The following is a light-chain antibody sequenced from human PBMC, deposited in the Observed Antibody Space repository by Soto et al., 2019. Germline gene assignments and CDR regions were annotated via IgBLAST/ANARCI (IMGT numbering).Light chain of an antibody. CDR1: SSDVGAYTS. J-gene: IGLJ1*01. V-gene: IGLV2-14*01. CDR2: EVN. CDR3: SSYTNINTRACV. Sequence: QSVLTQPASVSGSPGQSITISCTGTSSDVGAYTSVSWYQHHPGKAPKVMIYEVNKRPSGISNRFSGSKSGNTASLTISGLQAEDEAEYYCSSYTNINTRACVFGTGTKLTVL.